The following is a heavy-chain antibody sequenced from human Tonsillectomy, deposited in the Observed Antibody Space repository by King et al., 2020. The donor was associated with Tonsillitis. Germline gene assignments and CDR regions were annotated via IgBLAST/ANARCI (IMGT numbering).Heavy chain of an antibody. Sequence: VQLVQSGAEVKKPGASVKVSCKASGYTFTGYYMHWVRQAPGQGLEWMGWINPNSGGTNYAQKFQGRVTMTRDTSISTAYMDLSRLRSDDTAVYFCAGDPTVVVVAATDSGWFDPWGQGTLVTVSS. V-gene: IGHV1-2*02. CDR1: GYTFTGYY. CDR2: INPNSGGT. J-gene: IGHJ5*02. D-gene: IGHD2-15*01. CDR3: AGDPTVVVVAATDSGWFDP.